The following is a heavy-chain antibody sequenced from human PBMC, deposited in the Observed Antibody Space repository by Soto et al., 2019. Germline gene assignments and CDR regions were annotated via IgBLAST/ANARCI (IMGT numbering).Heavy chain of an antibody. Sequence: QVQLVESGGGVVQPGRSLRLSCAASGFNISDYAMHWVRQAPGRGLEWVASMSYYGSNEYYADSVRGRFTISRDNSKNTLYLQMHSLTIEDTAMYYCVRETTNYDFWSSNRLPNWFDPWGQGTLVTVSS. CDR1: GFNISDYA. D-gene: IGHD3-3*01. J-gene: IGHJ5*02. V-gene: IGHV3-30-3*01. CDR3: VRETTNYDFWSSNRLPNWFDP. CDR2: MSYYGSNE.